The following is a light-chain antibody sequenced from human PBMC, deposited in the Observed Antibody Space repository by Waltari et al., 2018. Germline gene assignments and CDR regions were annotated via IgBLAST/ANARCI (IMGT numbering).Light chain of an antibody. V-gene: IGKV3-20*01. J-gene: IGKJ1*01. Sequence: EIVLTQSPGTLSLSPGERATLSCRASQTGSRTLAWYQQKPGQAPRLRIYDASSRATGIPDRFSGSGSGTDFSLTISRLEPEDCAVYYCQKYGTLPATFGQGTKVEIK. CDR2: DAS. CDR1: QTGSRT. CDR3: QKYGTLPAT.